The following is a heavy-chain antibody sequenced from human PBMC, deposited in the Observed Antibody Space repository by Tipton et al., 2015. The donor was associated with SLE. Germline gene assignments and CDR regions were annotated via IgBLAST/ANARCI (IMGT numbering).Heavy chain of an antibody. J-gene: IGHJ6*03. CDR2: ISSSSSYR. Sequence: AVSGFTFSSYSMNWVRQAPGKGLEWVSSISSSSSYRYYADSVKGRFTISRDNAKNSLYLQMNSLRAEDTAVYYCARDLGSLGGAYYYYMDVWGKGTTVTVSS. CDR3: ARDLGSLGGAYYYYMDV. CDR1: GFTFSSYS. V-gene: IGHV3-21*01.